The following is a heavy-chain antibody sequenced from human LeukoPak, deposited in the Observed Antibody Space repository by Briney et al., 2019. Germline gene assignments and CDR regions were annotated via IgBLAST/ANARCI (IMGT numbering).Heavy chain of an antibody. V-gene: IGHV3-23*01. J-gene: IGHJ4*02. D-gene: IGHD3-22*01. CDR3: AKTYYYDSSDCYPITPFDD. Sequence: GGSLRLSCAASGFPFSAYWMHWVRQAPGKGLEWVSGISDSGINTYYADSVKGRFTISRDNSKNTLYLQMNSLRAEDTAVYYCAKTYYYDSSDCYPITPFDDWGQGTLVTVSS. CDR2: ISDSGINT. CDR1: GFPFSAYW.